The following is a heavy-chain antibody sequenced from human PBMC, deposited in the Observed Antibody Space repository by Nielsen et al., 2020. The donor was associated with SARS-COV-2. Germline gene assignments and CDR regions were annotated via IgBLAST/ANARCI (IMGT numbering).Heavy chain of an antibody. CDR3: AREDHDYPETKYYYYNGMDV. CDR2: LYYIGNT. J-gene: IGHJ6*02. Sequence: SETLSLTCTVSGGSISSSLSYWGWVRQPAGKGLEWIGSLYYIGNTYINPSLKSRVAMSVDTSKSQFSLRVSSVTAADTAVYYCAREDHDYPETKYYYYNGMDVWGRGTTVTVSS. CDR1: GGSISSSLSY. V-gene: IGHV4-39*07. D-gene: IGHD3-22*01.